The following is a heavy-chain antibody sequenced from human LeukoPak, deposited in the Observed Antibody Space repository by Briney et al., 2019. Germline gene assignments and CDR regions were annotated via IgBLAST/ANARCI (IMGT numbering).Heavy chain of an antibody. Sequence: SETLSLTCTVSGYSISSGYYWGWIRQPPGKGLEWIGSIYTSGSTNYNPSLKSRVTISVDTSKNQFSLKLSSVTAADTAVYYCARDRPWSGYYKDNWFDPWGQGTLVTVSS. J-gene: IGHJ5*02. D-gene: IGHD3-3*01. CDR2: IYTSGST. CDR3: ARDRPWSGYYKDNWFDP. V-gene: IGHV4-38-2*02. CDR1: GYSISSGYY.